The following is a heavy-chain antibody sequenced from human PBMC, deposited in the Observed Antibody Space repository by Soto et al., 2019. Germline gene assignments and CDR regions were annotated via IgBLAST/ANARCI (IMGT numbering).Heavy chain of an antibody. D-gene: IGHD2-15*01. J-gene: IGHJ4*02. Sequence: EVQLVESGGGLXQXXXXLRLSCAASGFSFSSYWMHWLRQVPGKGLVWVSRINGDGDYTNYADSVKGRFTISRDNAKNKLYLQMNSLRAEDTAVYYCARERGGYSSDFWGQGTLVTVSS. V-gene: IGHV3-74*01. CDR1: GFSFSSYW. CDR3: ARERGGYSSDF. CDR2: INGDGDYT.